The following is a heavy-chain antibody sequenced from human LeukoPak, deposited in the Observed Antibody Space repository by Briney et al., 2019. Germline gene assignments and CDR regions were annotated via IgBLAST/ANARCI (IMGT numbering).Heavy chain of an antibody. V-gene: IGHV4-4*07. Sequence: SETLSLTCTVSGGSISSYYWSWIRQPAGKGLEWIGRIYTSGSTNYNPSLKSRVTMPVDTSKNQFSLRLSSVTAADTAVYYCASERRYSSGRWDYYFDYWGQGSLVTVSS. D-gene: IGHD6-19*01. CDR2: IYTSGST. CDR1: GGSISSYY. J-gene: IGHJ4*02. CDR3: ASERRYSSGRWDYYFDY.